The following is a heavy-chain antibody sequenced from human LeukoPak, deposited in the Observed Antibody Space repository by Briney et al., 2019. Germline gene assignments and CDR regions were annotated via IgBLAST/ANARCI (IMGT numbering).Heavy chain of an antibody. CDR2: IKQDGSEK. D-gene: IGHD1-14*01. CDR3: ARGTLNIPGEHGAFDY. J-gene: IGHJ4*02. Sequence: GGSLRLSCAASGFTFSNYWMSWVRQAPGKGLEWVANIKQDGSEKYYVDSVKGRFTISRDNAKNSLYLQMNSLRAEDTAVYYCARGTLNIPGEHGAFDYWGQGTLVTVSS. CDR1: GFTFSNYW. V-gene: IGHV3-7*01.